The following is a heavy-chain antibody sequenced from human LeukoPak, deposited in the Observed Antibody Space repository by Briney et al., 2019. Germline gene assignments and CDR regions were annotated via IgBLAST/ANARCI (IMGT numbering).Heavy chain of an antibody. D-gene: IGHD3-22*01. CDR1: GGSFSDYY. CDR2: INHSERT. CDR3: AHGPYYDRSGYNDAFDI. V-gene: IGHV4-34*01. Sequence: SETLSLTCAVYGGSFSDYYWSWIRQPPGKGLEWIGEINHSERTNYNPSLKSRVTISVDTSKNQFSLKLSSVTAADTAVYYCAHGPYYDRSGYNDAFDIWGQGTMVTVSS. J-gene: IGHJ3*02.